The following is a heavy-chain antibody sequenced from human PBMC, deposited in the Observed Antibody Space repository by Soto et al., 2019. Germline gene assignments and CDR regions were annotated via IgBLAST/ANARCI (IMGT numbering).Heavy chain of an antibody. Sequence: EVQLVESGGGLVQPGGSLRLSCVASGFTFRSSWMHWVRQAPGKGLVWVSRINSDATTKNYAEYAKGRFTIARDNAENALQLPMLSLTAEDTAVYYCARGTTGRYGYDYWGQGALLTVSS. J-gene: IGHJ4*02. CDR3: ARGTTGRYGYDY. V-gene: IGHV3-74*01. CDR1: GFTFRSSW. D-gene: IGHD6-19*01. CDR2: INSDATTK.